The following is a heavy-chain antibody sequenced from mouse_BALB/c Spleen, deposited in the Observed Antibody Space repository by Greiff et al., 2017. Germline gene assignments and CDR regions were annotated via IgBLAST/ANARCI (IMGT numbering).Heavy chain of an antibody. CDR1: GFSLTSYD. V-gene: IGHV2-9-2*01. D-gene: IGHD1-1*02. J-gene: IGHJ1*01. CDR3: VRDLWSRYFDV. CDR2: IWTGGGT. Sequence: VQLQQSGPGLVAPSQSLSITCTVSGFSLTSYDISWIRQPPGKGLEWLGVIWTGGGTNYNSAFMSRLSISKDNSKSQVFLKMNSLQTDDTAIYYCVRDLWSRYFDVWGAGTTVTVSS.